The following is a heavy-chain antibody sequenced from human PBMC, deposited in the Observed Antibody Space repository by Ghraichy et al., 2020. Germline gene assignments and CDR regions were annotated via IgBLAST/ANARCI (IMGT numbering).Heavy chain of an antibody. D-gene: IGHD1-26*01. CDR2: MSPYNGNT. V-gene: IGHV1-18*01. CDR1: GYTFTNHG. Sequence: ASVKVSCKASGYTFTNHGISWVRQATGQGLEWMAWMSPYNGNTNYAQKFQGRVTMTTDTSTSTVYMELSSLRSDDTAVYYCARAGGWGFRDYYGMDVWGQGTTVTVSS. CDR3: ARAGGWGFRDYYGMDV. J-gene: IGHJ6*01.